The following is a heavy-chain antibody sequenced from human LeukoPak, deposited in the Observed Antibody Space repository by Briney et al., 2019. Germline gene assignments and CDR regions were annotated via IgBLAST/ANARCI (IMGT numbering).Heavy chain of an antibody. J-gene: IGHJ6*03. V-gene: IGHV4-38-2*02. Sequence: SETLSLTCTVSGYSISSGYYWGWIRQPPGKGLEWIGSIYHSGSTYYNPSLKSRVTISVDTSKNQFSLKLSSVTAADTAVYYCARVVDPYYYYMDVWGKGTTVTVSS. CDR2: IYHSGST. CDR3: ARVVDPYYYYMDV. CDR1: GYSISSGYY.